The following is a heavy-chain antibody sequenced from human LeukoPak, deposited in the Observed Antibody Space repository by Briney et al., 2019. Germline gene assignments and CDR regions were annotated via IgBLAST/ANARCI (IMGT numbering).Heavy chain of an antibody. Sequence: SETLSLTCTVSGGSISSSSYYWGWIRQPPGKGLEWIGSIYYSGSTYYNPSLKSRVTISVDTSKNQFSLKLSSVTAADTAVYYCARDPWNGDYGPLVGYWGQGTLVTVSS. CDR1: GGSISSSSYY. V-gene: IGHV4-39*07. CDR3: ARDPWNGDYGPLVGY. J-gene: IGHJ4*02. CDR2: IYYSGST. D-gene: IGHD4-17*01.